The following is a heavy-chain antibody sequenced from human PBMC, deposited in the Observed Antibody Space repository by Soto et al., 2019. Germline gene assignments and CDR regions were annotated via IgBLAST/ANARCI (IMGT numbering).Heavy chain of an antibody. V-gene: IGHV4-39*01. D-gene: IGHD2-8*01. J-gene: IGHJ5*02. CDR3: ARPNGWFDP. Sequence: SETLSLTCTVSGGSISSSSYYWGWIRQPPGKGLEWIGSIYYSGSTYYNPSLKSRVTISVDTSKNQFSLKLSSVTAADTAVYYCARPNGWFDPWVQGTLVTVSS. CDR2: IYYSGST. CDR1: GGSISSSSYY.